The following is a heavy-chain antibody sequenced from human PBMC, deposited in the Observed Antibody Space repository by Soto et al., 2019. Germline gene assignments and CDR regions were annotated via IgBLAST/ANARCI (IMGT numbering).Heavy chain of an antibody. Sequence: LXLXCEASGFPFNTXTMHWVCQPPGNGLEWLAAIWYDGTQKYYADSVKGLFIISRDNSKKTLYLEMNSLRAEDTAVYYCARAGGTTVTGLWHFDSWGQGTLGTVSS. V-gene: IGHV3-33*08. CDR3: ARAGGTTVTGLWHFDS. CDR1: GFPFNTXT. J-gene: IGHJ4*02. D-gene: IGHD4-17*01. CDR2: IWYDGTQK.